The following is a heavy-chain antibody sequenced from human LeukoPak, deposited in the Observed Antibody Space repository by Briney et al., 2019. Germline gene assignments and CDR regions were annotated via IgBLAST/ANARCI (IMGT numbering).Heavy chain of an antibody. D-gene: IGHD5-12*01. J-gene: IGHJ6*02. Sequence: GGSLRLSCAASGFTFSSYGMHWVRQAPGKGLEWVAFIRYDGSNKYYADSVKGRFTISRDNAKNSLYLQMNSLRAEDTAVYYCAKSYVDIVAGLGMDVWGQGTTVTVSS. CDR3: AKSYVDIVAGLGMDV. V-gene: IGHV3-30*02. CDR1: GFTFSSYG. CDR2: IRYDGSNK.